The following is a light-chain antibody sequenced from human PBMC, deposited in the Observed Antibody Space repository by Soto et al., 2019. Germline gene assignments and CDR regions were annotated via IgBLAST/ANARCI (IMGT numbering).Light chain of an antibody. CDR3: CSYAGSYTYV. J-gene: IGLJ1*01. CDR2: DVS. Sequence: QSVLTQPRSVSGSPGQSVTISCTGTSSNVGGYNYVSWYQQHPGKAPKLMIYDVSKRPSGVPDRFSGSKSGNTASLTISRLQAEDEADYYCCSYAGSYTYVFATGTKVTVL. V-gene: IGLV2-11*01. CDR1: SSNVGGYNY.